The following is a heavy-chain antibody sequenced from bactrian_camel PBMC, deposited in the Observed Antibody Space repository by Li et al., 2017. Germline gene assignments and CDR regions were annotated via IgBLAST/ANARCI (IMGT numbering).Heavy chain of an antibody. Sequence: VQLVESGGGLVQPGGSLTLSCAASGFTFRTTDMSWVRQAAGKEREGVTAISMGGVSTCYADSVKGRFTISKDNAKNTMYLEMNSLRPEDTAVYHCAPDPCGSAYWGQGTQVTVS. CDR1: GFTFRTTD. V-gene: IGHV3S40*01. J-gene: IGHJ4*01. CDR2: ISMGGVST. CDR3: APDPCGSAY. D-gene: IGHD5*01.